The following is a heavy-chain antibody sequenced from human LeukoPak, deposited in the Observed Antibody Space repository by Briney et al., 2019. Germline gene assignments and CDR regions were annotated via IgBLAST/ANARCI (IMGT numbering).Heavy chain of an antibody. J-gene: IGHJ4*02. CDR3: ASLPEH. V-gene: IGHV3-73*01. Sequence: GGSLRLSCAVSGFTFSDSTIHWVRQASGKGLEWVGRVRSKAKNYATAYAASVQGRFVISRDDSKNAAYLQMNSLKIEDSAMYYCASLPEHWGQGTLVTVSS. CDR2: VRSKAKNYAT. CDR1: GFTFSDST.